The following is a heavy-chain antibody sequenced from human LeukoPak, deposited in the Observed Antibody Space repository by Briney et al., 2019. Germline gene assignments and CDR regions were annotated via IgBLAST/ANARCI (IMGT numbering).Heavy chain of an antibody. Sequence: ASVKVSCKASGYTFTSYYMHWVRQAPGQGLEWMGIINPSGGSTSYAQKFQGRVTMTRDTSTSTVYMELSSLRSEDTAVYYYAARGDPDAFDIWGQGTMVTVSS. CDR3: AARGDPDAFDI. CDR1: GYTFTSYY. J-gene: IGHJ3*02. CDR2: INPSGGST. D-gene: IGHD3-10*01. V-gene: IGHV1-46*01.